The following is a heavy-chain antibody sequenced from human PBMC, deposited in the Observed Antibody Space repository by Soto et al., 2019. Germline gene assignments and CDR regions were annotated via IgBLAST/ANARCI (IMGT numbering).Heavy chain of an antibody. Sequence: LSLTCVASGESFSGYYWSWIRQTPGMGLEWIGEVDHRGSTTYNPSLKNRASISIDSSKNLFSLELTSVTAADTALYFCARYEYGNSLYGVDVWGQGTRVTVSS. CDR3: ARYEYGNSLYGVDV. V-gene: IGHV4-34*01. CDR2: VDHRGST. J-gene: IGHJ6*02. CDR1: GESFSGYY. D-gene: IGHD1-7*01.